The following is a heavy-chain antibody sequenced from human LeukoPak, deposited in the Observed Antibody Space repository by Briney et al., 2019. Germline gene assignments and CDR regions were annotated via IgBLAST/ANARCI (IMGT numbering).Heavy chain of an antibody. V-gene: IGHV3-20*04. CDR2: INWNGGST. J-gene: IGHJ3*02. Sequence: PGGSLRLSCAASGFTFDDYGMSWVRQAPGKGLEWVSGINWNGGSTGYADSVKGRFTISRDNAKNSLYLQMNSLRAEDTALYYCARDPGCSSTSCPGGFAFDIWGQGTMVTVSS. CDR1: GFTFDDYG. D-gene: IGHD2-2*01. CDR3: ARDPGCSSTSCPGGFAFDI.